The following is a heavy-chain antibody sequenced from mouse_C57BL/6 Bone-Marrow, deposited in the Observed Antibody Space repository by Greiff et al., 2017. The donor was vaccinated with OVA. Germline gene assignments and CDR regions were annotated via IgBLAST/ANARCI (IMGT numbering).Heavy chain of an antibody. CDR2: ISDGGSYT. CDR1: GFTFSSYA. CDR3: ARVHDGYYNYAMDY. Sequence: EVHLVESGGGLVKPGGSLKLSCAASGFTFSSYAMSWVRQTPEKRLEWVATISDGGSYTYTPDNVQGRFTISRDNAKNNLYLQMSHLKSEDTAMYYCARVHDGYYNYAMDYWGQGASVTVSS. V-gene: IGHV5-4*01. J-gene: IGHJ4*01. D-gene: IGHD2-3*01.